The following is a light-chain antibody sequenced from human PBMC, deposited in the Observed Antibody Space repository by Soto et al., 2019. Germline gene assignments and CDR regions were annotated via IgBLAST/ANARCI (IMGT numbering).Light chain of an antibody. CDR1: QTISSW. CDR2: KAS. J-gene: IGKJ1*01. Sequence: DIQMTQSPSTLSASVGDRVTITCRASQTISSWLAWYQQKPGKAPKLLIYKASSLESGAPSRFSGSGSGTEFTLTISSLQPDDFATYYCQQYHSYPWTFGQGTKVDIK. CDR3: QQYHSYPWT. V-gene: IGKV1-5*03.